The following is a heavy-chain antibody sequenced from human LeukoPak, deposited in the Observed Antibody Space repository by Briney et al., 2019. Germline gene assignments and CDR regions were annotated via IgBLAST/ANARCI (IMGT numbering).Heavy chain of an antibody. CDR3: ARLGESGSFLYYFDY. CDR2: IYYSGNT. CDR1: GGSISSSSYY. Sequence: SETLSLTCTVSGGSISSSSYYWGWIRQPPGKGLEWIGSIYYSGNTYYNPSLKSRVTISLETSKTQFSLKLSSVTAADTAVYYCARLGESGSFLYYFDYWGQGTLVTVSS. D-gene: IGHD1-26*01. J-gene: IGHJ4*02. V-gene: IGHV4-39*01.